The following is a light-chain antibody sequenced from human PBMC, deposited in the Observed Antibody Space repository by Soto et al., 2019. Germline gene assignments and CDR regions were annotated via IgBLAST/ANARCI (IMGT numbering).Light chain of an antibody. V-gene: IGKV3D-11*01. CDR2: DAS. Sequence: EIVMTQSPATLSVSPGERATLSCRASQDISSNLAWYQQKPRQAPRLLIYDASNRATGIPARFSGSGSGTDFTLTISSLEPEDFAVYYCQQRSNWPSITFGQGTRLEIK. J-gene: IGKJ5*01. CDR1: QDISSN. CDR3: QQRSNWPSIT.